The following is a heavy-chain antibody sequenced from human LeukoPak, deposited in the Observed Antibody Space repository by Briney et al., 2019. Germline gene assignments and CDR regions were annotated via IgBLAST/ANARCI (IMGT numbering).Heavy chain of an antibody. J-gene: IGHJ4*02. CDR3: ARALYTSGWYPDYFDY. CDR1: GFAFSNYW. V-gene: IGHV3-7*01. Sequence: GGSLRLSCAASGFAFSNYWMSWVRQAPGKGLEWVANIKRDGNDKYYVDSVKGRFTIFRDNAENSLYLEVNSLRAEDTAVYYCARALYTSGWYPDYFDYWGQGTLVTVSS. CDR2: IKRDGNDK. D-gene: IGHD6-19*01.